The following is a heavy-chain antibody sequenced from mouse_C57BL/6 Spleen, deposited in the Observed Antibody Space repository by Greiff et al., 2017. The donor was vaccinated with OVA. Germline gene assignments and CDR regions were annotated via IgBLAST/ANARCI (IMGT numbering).Heavy chain of an antibody. V-gene: IGHV1-69*01. D-gene: IGHD2-3*01. CDR2: IDPSDSYT. CDR3: VAYDGDGGY. J-gene: IGHJ3*01. CDR1: GYTFTSYW. Sequence: VQLQQPGAELVMPGASVKLSCKASGYTFTSYWMHWVKQRPGQGLEWIGEIDPSDSYTNYNQKFKGKSTLTVDKSSSTAYMQLSSLTSEDAAVYYCVAYDGDGGYWGQGTLVTVSA.